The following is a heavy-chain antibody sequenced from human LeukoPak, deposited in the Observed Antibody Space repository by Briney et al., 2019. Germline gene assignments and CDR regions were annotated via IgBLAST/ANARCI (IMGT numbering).Heavy chain of an antibody. V-gene: IGHV4-30-2*01. CDR1: GGSIRSGLYS. D-gene: IGHD2-2*01. CDR3: ARLQYCSGTSCYWFDP. J-gene: IGHJ5*02. Sequence: SETLSLTCDVSGGSIRSGLYSWRWIRQPLGKGLEWIGDIYHTGSTCYNPSRKSRVTRSEDTSKNLFSQRLSSVTAADTAVYYCARLQYCSGTSCYWFDPWGQGTLVTVSS. CDR2: IYHTGST.